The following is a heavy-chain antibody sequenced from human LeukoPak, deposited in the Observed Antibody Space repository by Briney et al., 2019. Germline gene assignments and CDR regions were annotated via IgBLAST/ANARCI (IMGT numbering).Heavy chain of an antibody. Sequence: ASLKVSCKASGYTFTGYYLHWVRHAPGQGLEWMGWINPNSGDTHYAQKFQGRVTMTRDTSITTAYMELSRLTSDDTAVYYCARDAPTNWFDPWGQGTLVTVSS. J-gene: IGHJ5*02. CDR2: INPNSGDT. CDR1: GYTFTGYY. V-gene: IGHV1-2*02. CDR3: ARDAPTNWFDP.